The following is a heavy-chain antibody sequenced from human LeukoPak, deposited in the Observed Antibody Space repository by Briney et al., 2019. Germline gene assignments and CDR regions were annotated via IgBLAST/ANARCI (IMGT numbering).Heavy chain of an antibody. CDR2: ISGYNGDR. Sequence: ASVKVSCKASGYTFTSYRISWVRQAPGQGLEWMGWISGYNGDRNFARKVQGRVTMTTDTSANIAYMELRSLRSEDTDVYYCATGDSSGYYPHYFDQWGQGTLVAVSS. V-gene: IGHV1-18*01. J-gene: IGHJ4*02. CDR3: ATGDSSGYYPHYFDQ. D-gene: IGHD3-22*01. CDR1: GYTFTSYR.